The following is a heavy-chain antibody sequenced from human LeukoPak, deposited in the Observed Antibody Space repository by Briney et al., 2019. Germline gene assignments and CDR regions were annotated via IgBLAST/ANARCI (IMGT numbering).Heavy chain of an antibody. V-gene: IGHV1-8*03. CDR2: MNPNSGNT. Sequence: ASVKVSCKASGYTFTSYDINWVRQATGQGLEWMGWMNPNSGNTGYAQKFQGRVTITRNTSISTAYMELSSLRSEDTAVYYCARDNSGSYYDVRDYYYYYMDVWGKGTTVTVSS. D-gene: IGHD1-26*01. J-gene: IGHJ6*03. CDR1: GYTFTSYD. CDR3: ARDNSGSYYDVRDYYYYYMDV.